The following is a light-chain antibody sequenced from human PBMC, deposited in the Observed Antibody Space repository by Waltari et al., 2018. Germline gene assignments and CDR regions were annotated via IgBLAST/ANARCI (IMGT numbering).Light chain of an antibody. Sequence: QSALTQPASVSGSPGQSITISCSGTDSHVGAYDFVSWDQQHPGKAPPLIISEVSNRPSGISNRFSASKSGNTASLTISGLQAEDEADYYCSSYTTSSAPGVFGTGTRVTVL. CDR3: SSYTTSSAPGV. CDR1: DSHVGAYDF. J-gene: IGLJ1*01. V-gene: IGLV2-14*01. CDR2: EVS.